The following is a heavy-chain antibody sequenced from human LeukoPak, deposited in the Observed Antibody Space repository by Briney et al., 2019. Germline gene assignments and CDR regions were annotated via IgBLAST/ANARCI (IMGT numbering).Heavy chain of an antibody. CDR3: AKLGRPLQNREFDY. CDR2: FSDTGGGPYSSGGT. V-gene: IGHV3-23*01. J-gene: IGHJ4*02. D-gene: IGHD5-24*01. CDR1: GFSFSSYA. Sequence: GGSLRLSCAASGFSFSSYAMSWVRQAPGKGLHWVSTFSDTGGGPYSSGGTYYADSVKGRFTISRDNSKNTLYLQMNSLRAEDTAVYYCAKLGRPLQNREFDYWGQGTLVTVSS.